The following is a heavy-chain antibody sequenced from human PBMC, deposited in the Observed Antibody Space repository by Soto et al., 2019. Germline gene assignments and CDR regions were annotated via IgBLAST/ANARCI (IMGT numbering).Heavy chain of an antibody. D-gene: IGHD3-16*02. CDR2: INAGNGNT. J-gene: IGHJ4*02. Sequence: ASVKVSCKASGYTFTSYAMHWVRQAPGQRLEWMGWINAGNGNTKYSQKFQGRVTITRDTSASTAYMELSSLRSEDTAVYYCARGDYDYVWGSYRHADFDYWGQGTLVTVSS. CDR1: GYTFTSYA. CDR3: ARGDYDYVWGSYRHADFDY. V-gene: IGHV1-3*01.